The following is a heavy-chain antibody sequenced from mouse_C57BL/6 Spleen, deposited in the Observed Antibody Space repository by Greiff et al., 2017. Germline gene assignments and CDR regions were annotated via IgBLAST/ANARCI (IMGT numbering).Heavy chain of an antibody. Sequence: QVQLQQSGAELVRPGASVTLSCKASGYTFTDYEMHWVKQTPVHGLEWIGAIDPEPGGTAYNQKFKGKAILTADKSSSTAYMELRSLTSEDSAVYYCTKNSNYFFDYWGQGTTLTVSS. D-gene: IGHD2-5*01. V-gene: IGHV1-15*01. CDR2: IDPEPGGT. J-gene: IGHJ2*01. CDR3: TKNSNYFFDY. CDR1: GYTFTDYE.